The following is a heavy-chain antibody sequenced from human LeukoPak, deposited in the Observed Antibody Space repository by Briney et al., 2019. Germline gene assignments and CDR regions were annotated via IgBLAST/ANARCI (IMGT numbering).Heavy chain of an antibody. J-gene: IGHJ5*02. CDR3: ARDAGGRTQREGWFDP. CDR1: GFTFSSYS. CDR2: ISSSSSDI. D-gene: IGHD1-1*01. Sequence: GGSLRLSCAASGFTFSSYSMSWVRQAPGKGLEWVSSISSSSSDIYYADSVKGRFTISRDNAKNLLYLQMNSLRVEDTAIYYCARDAGGRTQREGWFDPWGQGTLVTVSS. V-gene: IGHV3-21*06.